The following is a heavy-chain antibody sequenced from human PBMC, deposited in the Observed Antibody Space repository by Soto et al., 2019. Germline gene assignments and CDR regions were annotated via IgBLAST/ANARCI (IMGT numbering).Heavy chain of an antibody. J-gene: IGHJ4*02. CDR2: IYYSGST. CDR1: GGSISSGGYY. D-gene: IGHD3-22*01. CDR3: ARGSRDYDSSGYWY. Sequence: PSATLSITCTVSGGSISSGGYYWSWIRQHPGKGLEWIGYIYYSGSTYYNPSLKSRVTISVDTSKNQFSLKLSSVTAADTAVYYCARGSRDYDSSGYWYWGQGTLVTVSS. V-gene: IGHV4-31*03.